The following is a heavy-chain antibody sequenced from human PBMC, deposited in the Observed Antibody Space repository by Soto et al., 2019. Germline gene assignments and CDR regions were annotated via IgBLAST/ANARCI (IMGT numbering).Heavy chain of an antibody. Sequence: QVQLVQSGAEVKKPGSSVKVSCKASGGTFSNYAISWVRQAPGQGLEWMGGIVPIFGTTYYAQKFQGRVTIIADXSXTTXYLELSSLRPEDTAMYYCARVEAVAGIYIYHGLAVWGQGTAVSVSS. CDR3: ARVEAVAGIYIYHGLAV. J-gene: IGHJ6*02. CDR2: IVPIFGTT. D-gene: IGHD6-19*01. V-gene: IGHV1-69*12. CDR1: GGTFSNYA.